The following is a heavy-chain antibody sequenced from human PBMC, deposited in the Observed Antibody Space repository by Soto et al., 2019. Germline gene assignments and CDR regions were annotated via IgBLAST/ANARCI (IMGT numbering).Heavy chain of an antibody. CDR3: ARQEQQKGAYLFDY. J-gene: IGHJ4*02. V-gene: IGHV4-59*08. CDR2: IYSSGST. Sequence: QVQLQESGPGLVKPSETLSLTCTVSGGSISTYYWSWIRQPPGKGLEWIGYIYSSGSTNYNPSLKSRVTISVDTSNNQFSLKLSSVTAADTAVYYCARQEQQKGAYLFDYWGQGILVTVSS. D-gene: IGHD6-13*01. CDR1: GGSISTYY.